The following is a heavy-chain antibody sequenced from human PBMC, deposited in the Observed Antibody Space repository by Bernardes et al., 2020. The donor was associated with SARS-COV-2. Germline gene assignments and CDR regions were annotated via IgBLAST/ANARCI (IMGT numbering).Heavy chain of an antibody. V-gene: IGHV4-34*01. CDR1: GECCTGSQ. CDR3: ARGRDSVNMILVVIGFTVYCDY. J-gene: IGHJ4*02. CDR2: INQSKST. Sequence: SETLSLTCVDYGECCTGSQWTSTRQLPGKGLEWIGQINQSKSTNYNPSLQSRVTLSVDTSKNQFSLNLRSLTAADTAVYYCARGRDSVNMILVVIGFTVYCDYGGQRSPVTVSS. D-gene: IGHD2-8*02.